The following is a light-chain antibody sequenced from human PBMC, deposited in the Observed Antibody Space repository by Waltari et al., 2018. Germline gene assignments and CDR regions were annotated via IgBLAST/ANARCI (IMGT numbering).Light chain of an antibody. Sequence: EIVMTQSPTTLSVSPGEGATLPCRASQSVSSNLAWYQQKPGQAPRLLIYGASTRATSIPARFSGSGSGTEFTLTITSLQSEDSAIYYCQHYNNWRWAFGQGTKVEI. CDR2: GAS. J-gene: IGKJ1*01. CDR1: QSVSSN. V-gene: IGKV3-15*01. CDR3: QHYNNWRWA.